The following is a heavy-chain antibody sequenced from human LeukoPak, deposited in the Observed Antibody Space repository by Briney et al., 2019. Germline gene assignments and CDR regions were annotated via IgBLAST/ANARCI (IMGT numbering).Heavy chain of an antibody. D-gene: IGHD6-13*01. CDR3: ARSFRLDAFDI. Sequence: GGSLRLSCAASGFTFSSYSMNWVRQAPGKGLEWVSSISSSSSYIYYADSVKGRFTISRDNAKNSLYLRMNSLRAEDTAVYYCARSFRLDAFDIWGQGTMVTVSS. J-gene: IGHJ3*02. V-gene: IGHV3-21*01. CDR1: GFTFSSYS. CDR2: ISSSSSYI.